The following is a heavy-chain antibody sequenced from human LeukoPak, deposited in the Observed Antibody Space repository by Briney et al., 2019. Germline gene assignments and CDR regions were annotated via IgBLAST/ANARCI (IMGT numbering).Heavy chain of an antibody. Sequence: SETLSLTCTVSGGSISSGDYYWSWIRQPPGKGLEWIGYIYYSGSTYYSPSLKSRVTISVDTSKNQFSLKLSSVTAADTAVYYCARVFPINYFDYWGQGTLVTVSS. CDR1: GGSISSGDYY. V-gene: IGHV4-30-4*08. J-gene: IGHJ4*02. CDR3: ARVFPINYFDY. CDR2: IYYSGST. D-gene: IGHD5-12*01.